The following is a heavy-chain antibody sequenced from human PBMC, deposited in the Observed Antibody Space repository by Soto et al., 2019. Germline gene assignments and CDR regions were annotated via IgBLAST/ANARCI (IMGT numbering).Heavy chain of an antibody. CDR3: AKENSGYEK. D-gene: IGHD5-12*01. Sequence: EVQLLESGGGLVQPGGSLRLSCVASAFTFSNYGMSWVRQAPGKGLEWVSAISSGRSTFYAESVKGRFTISRDNSKNTLYLQMNSLRAEDTAGYYCAKENSGYEKWGQGTLVTVSS. CDR1: AFTFSNYG. CDR2: ISSGRST. J-gene: IGHJ4*02. V-gene: IGHV3-23*01.